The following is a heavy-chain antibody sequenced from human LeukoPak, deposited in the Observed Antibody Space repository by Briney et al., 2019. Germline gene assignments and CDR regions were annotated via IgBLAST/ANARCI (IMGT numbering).Heavy chain of an antibody. J-gene: IGHJ4*02. CDR2: ISSSGSYI. D-gene: IGHD5-18*01. Sequence: GGSLRLSCAASGFTFSTYEIIWVRQAPGKGLAWVSSISSSGSYIYYADSVKGRFTFSRDNAKNSLYLQMNSLRAEDTAVYYCARGSGVQVWSSLDYWGQGTPVTVSS. V-gene: IGHV3-21*01. CDR1: GFTFSTYE. CDR3: ARGSGVQVWSSLDY.